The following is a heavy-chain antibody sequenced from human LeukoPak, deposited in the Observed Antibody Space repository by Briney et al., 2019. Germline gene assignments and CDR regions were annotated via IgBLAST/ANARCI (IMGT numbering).Heavy chain of an antibody. CDR2: IIPIFGTA. V-gene: IGHV1-69*13. J-gene: IGHJ3*02. Sequence: GASVKVSCEASGGTFSSYAISWVRQAPGQGLEWMGGIIPIFGTANYAQKFQGRVTITADESTSTAYMELSSLRSEDTAVYYCARSWREYSYADAFDIWGQGTMVTVSS. CDR3: ARSWREYSYADAFDI. D-gene: IGHD5-18*01. CDR1: GGTFSSYA.